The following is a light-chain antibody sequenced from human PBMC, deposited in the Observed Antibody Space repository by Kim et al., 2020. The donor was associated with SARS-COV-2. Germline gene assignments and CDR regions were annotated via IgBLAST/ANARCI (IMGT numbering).Light chain of an antibody. J-gene: IGKJ2*01. V-gene: IGKV3-20*01. CDR2: DAS. CDR1: QSVSGSY. CDR3: HHFDNSLYT. Sequence: SPGERATLSCRASQSVSGSYLGWYQQKPGQPPRLLIYDASTRAVGIPDRFSGSGSGTLFTLTISRLEPEDFAVYYCHHFDNSLYTFGQGTKLEI.